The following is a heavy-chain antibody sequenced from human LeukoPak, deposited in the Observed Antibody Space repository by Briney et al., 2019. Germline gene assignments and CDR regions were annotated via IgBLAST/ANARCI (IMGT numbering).Heavy chain of an antibody. Sequence: PSETLSLTCAVSGGSISSSNWWSWVRQPPGKGLEWIGEIYYSGSTNYNPSLKSRVTISVDKSKNQFSLKLSSVTAADTAVYYCARARYCSSTSCYTAWGQGTLVTVSS. CDR1: GGSISSSNW. CDR2: IYYSGST. D-gene: IGHD2-2*02. V-gene: IGHV4-4*02. J-gene: IGHJ5*02. CDR3: ARARYCSSTSCYTA.